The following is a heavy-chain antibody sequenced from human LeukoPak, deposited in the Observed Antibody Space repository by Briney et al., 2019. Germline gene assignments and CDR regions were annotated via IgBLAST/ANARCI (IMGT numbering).Heavy chain of an antibody. CDR1: GGSFSGYY. CDR2: IKHRGRT. V-gene: IGHV4-34*01. J-gene: IGHJ6*03. CDR3: AGGEWSYDFWSGYYLATSYYMDV. Sequence: PSQTLSLTCALDGGSFSGYYWGCIRHPPRNGLGWIGAIKHRGRTNYHPSRKSRVTISVDTSKNQFSLKLSSVTAAETAVYYCAGGEWSYDFWSGYYLATSYYMDVWGKGTTVTVSS. D-gene: IGHD3-3*01.